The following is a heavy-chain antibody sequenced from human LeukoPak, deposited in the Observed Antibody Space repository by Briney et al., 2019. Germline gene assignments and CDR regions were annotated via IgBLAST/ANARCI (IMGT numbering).Heavy chain of an antibody. V-gene: IGHV3-15*01. CDR3: TTALRGIIY. J-gene: IGHJ4*02. Sequence: KSGGSLRLSCAASGFTFSNAWLSWVRQAPGKGLEWLGRIKSKTDGGTTGYAAPVKGRSTISRDDSKYTLDLQMNSLRTEDTAVYYCTTALRGIIYWGQGTLVTVSS. CDR1: GFTFSNAW. D-gene: IGHD3-10*01. CDR2: IKSKTDGGTT.